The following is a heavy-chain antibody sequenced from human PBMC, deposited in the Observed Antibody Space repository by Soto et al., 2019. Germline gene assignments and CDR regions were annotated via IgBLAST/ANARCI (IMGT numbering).Heavy chain of an antibody. D-gene: IGHD3-22*01. CDR1: GGSFSGYY. Sequence: SETLVLTCAFYGGSFSGYYWSWIRQPPGEGLEWSGEINHSGSTNYNPYLKSRVTISVDTSKNQFSLKLSSVTAADTAVYYCARGTVIYSSGYYGSLLFEYWGKGTLVTVS. CDR3: ARGTVIYSSGYYGSLLFEY. CDR2: INHSGST. J-gene: IGHJ4*02. V-gene: IGHV4-34*01.